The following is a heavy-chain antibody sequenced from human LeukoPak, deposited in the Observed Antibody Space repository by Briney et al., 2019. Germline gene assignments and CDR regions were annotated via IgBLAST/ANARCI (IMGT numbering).Heavy chain of an antibody. J-gene: IGHJ6*02. D-gene: IGHD4-17*01. CDR1: GFTFSSYA. Sequence: GGSLRLSCAASGFTFSSYAMSWVRQAPGKGLEWVSAISGSGGSTHYADSVKGRFTISRDNSKNTLYLQMNSLRAEDTAVYYCAKDPVTTYYYYYGMDVWGQGTTVTVSS. CDR2: ISGSGGST. CDR3: AKDPVTTYYYYYGMDV. V-gene: IGHV3-23*01.